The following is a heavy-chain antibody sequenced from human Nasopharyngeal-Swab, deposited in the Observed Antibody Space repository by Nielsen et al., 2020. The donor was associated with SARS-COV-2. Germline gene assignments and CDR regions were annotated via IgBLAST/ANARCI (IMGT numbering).Heavy chain of an antibody. CDR3: ARIELRYFDGVVSNGWFDP. D-gene: IGHD3-9*01. CDR1: GGSISSGSYY. V-gene: IGHV4-61*02. CDR2: IYTSGST. Sequence: SETLSLTCTVSGGSISSGSYYWSWLRQPAGKGLEWIGRIYTSGSTNYNPSLKSRVTISVDTSKNQFSLRLSSLTAADTAVYYCARIELRYFDGVVSNGWFDPWGQGTLVTVSS. J-gene: IGHJ5*02.